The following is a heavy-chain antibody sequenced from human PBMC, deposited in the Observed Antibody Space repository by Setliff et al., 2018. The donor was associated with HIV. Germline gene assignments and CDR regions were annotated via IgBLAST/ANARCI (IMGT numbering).Heavy chain of an antibody. CDR1: GFSFSSYG. CDR3: ARDLSPGITAPLDY. Sequence: GGSLRLSCAASGFSFSSYGMHWVRQAPGKGLEWVAMISHDGSNQYYADSVKGRLTISRDNSKNALSLQMNRLRVEDTAVYYCARDLSPGITAPLDYWGQGTLVTVSS. J-gene: IGHJ4*02. V-gene: IGHV3-30*12. D-gene: IGHD6-13*01. CDR2: ISHDGSNQ.